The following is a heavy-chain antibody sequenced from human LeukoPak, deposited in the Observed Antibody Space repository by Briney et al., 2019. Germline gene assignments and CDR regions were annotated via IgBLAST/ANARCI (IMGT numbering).Heavy chain of an antibody. D-gene: IGHD6-13*01. V-gene: IGHV7-4-1*02. CDR2: INTNTGNP. CDR3: ARVRVSSSWYVRGSYYFDY. Sequence: ASVKVSCKASGYTFTSYAMNWVRQAPGQGLEWMGWINTNTGNPTYAQGFTGRFVFSLDTSVSTAYLQISSLKAEDTAVYYCARVRVSSSWYVRGSYYFDYWGQGTLVIVSS. J-gene: IGHJ4*02. CDR1: GYTFTSYA.